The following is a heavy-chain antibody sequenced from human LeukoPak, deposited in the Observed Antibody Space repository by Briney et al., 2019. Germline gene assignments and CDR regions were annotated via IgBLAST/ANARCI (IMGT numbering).Heavy chain of an antibody. J-gene: IGHJ4*02. V-gene: IGHV4-34*01. Sequence: PSPTLSPTCAVDGGSFSGYYGSWIRQPPEKGLEWIGEINHSGSTNYNPSLKSQVTISVDTSKKQSSLKLSSVTAADTAVYYCARGPVGEYCSGGSCYSEGFEFDYWGQGTLVTVSS. CDR1: GGSFSGYY. CDR2: INHSGST. CDR3: ARGPVGEYCSGGSCYSEGFEFDY. D-gene: IGHD2-15*01.